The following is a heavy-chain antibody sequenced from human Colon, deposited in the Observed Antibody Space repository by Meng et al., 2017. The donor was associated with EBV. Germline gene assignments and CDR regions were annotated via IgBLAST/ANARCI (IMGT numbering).Heavy chain of an antibody. CDR2: IYYSGSR. CDR3: ARVTGKIYYDGSGYPEAFDY. D-gene: IGHD3-22*01. Sequence: QVQLQESGPGLVKPSQTLSLPCTVSGDSICITDYYWSWVRQPPGKGLEWIGYIYYSGSRYYNPSLKSRVTISVDTSKNQFSLKLSSVTAADTAVYYCARVTGKIYYDGSGYPEAFDYWGQGTLVTVSS. J-gene: IGHJ4*02. CDR1: GDSICITDYY. V-gene: IGHV4-30-4*01.